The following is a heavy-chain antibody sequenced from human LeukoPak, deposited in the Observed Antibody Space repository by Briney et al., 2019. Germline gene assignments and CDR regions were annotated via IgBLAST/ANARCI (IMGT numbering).Heavy chain of an antibody. V-gene: IGHV4-38-2*02. CDR1: GYSIISDYF. Sequence: SETLSLTRTVSGYSIISDYFWGWIRQPPGKGLEWIGTIYHSGSTYYSPSLKSRVTVSVDTSKNEFSLKLSSVTAADTAVYYXARTVGITMVRGVIWWFDPWGQGTLVTVSS. CDR2: IYHSGST. CDR3: ARTVGITMVRGVIWWFDP. J-gene: IGHJ5*02. D-gene: IGHD3-10*01.